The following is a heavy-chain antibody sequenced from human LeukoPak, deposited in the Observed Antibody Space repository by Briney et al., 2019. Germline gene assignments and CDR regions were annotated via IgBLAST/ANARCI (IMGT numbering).Heavy chain of an antibody. Sequence: GGSLRLSCAASGFTFSSYAMSWVRQAPGKGLGWVSAISDSGGSTYYADSVKGRFTISRDNSKNTLYLQMNSLRAEDTAIYYCAKSAMVQGGSWGQGTLVTVSS. CDR2: ISDSGGST. J-gene: IGHJ4*02. CDR3: AKSAMVQGGS. D-gene: IGHD3-10*01. V-gene: IGHV3-23*01. CDR1: GFTFSSYA.